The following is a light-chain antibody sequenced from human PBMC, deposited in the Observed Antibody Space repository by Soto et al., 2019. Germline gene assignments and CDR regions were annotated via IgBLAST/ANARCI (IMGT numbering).Light chain of an antibody. V-gene: IGKV3D-20*02. Sequence: EIVLTQSPGTLSLSPVERATLCCRASQSVSSSYVAWYQQKPGQAPRLLIYGASSRVTGIPDRFSGSGSGTDFTLTISSLESEDFAVYYCQQRSNWPPWTFGQGTKVDI. J-gene: IGKJ1*01. CDR2: GAS. CDR1: QSVSSSY. CDR3: QQRSNWPPWT.